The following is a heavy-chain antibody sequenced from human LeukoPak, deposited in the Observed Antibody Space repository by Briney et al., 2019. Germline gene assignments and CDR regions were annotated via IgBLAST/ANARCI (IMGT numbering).Heavy chain of an antibody. CDR1: GFTFSSYS. V-gene: IGHV3-21*01. CDR3: ARSHPDAFDI. Sequence: GGSLRPSCAASGFTFSSYSMNWVRQAPGKGLEWVSSISSSSSYIYYADSVKGRFTISRDNAKNSLYLQMNSLRAEDTAVYYCARSHPDAFDIWGQGTMATVSS. CDR2: ISSSSSYI. J-gene: IGHJ3*02.